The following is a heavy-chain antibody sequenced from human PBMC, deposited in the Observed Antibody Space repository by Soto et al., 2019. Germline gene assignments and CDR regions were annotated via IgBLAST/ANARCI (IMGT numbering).Heavy chain of an antibody. V-gene: IGHV3-49*03. D-gene: IGHD6-19*01. Sequence: GGSLRLSCTASGFTFGDYAMSWFRQAPGKGLEWVGFIRSKAYGGTTEYAASVKGRFTISRDDSKSIAYLQMNSLKTEDTAVYYCAKDMGPLGGYSSGWRRVYYGMDVWGQGTTVTVSS. CDR1: GFTFGDYA. CDR2: IRSKAYGGTT. CDR3: AKDMGPLGGYSSGWRRVYYGMDV. J-gene: IGHJ6*02.